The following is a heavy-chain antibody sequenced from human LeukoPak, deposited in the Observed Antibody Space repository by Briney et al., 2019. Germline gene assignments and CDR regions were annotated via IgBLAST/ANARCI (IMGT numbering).Heavy chain of an antibody. V-gene: IGHV3-23*01. CDR2: ISGSGGST. J-gene: IGHJ4*02. CDR1: GFTFSSYG. D-gene: IGHD1-26*01. CDR3: AKGGPYSGSYSTCAIDFLIDY. Sequence: SGGTLRLSCAASGFTFSSYGMSWVRQAPGKGLEWVSAISGSGGSTYYADSVKGRFTISRDNSKNTLYLQMNSLRAEDTAVYYCAKGGPYSGSYSTCAIDFLIDYWGQGTLVTVSS.